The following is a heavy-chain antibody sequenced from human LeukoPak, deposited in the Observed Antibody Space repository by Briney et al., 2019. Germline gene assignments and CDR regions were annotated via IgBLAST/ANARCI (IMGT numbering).Heavy chain of an antibody. J-gene: IGHJ4*02. CDR3: ARRITGTLAPFAD. CDR1: GFTFSNHG. D-gene: IGHD1-20*01. V-gene: IGHV3-23*01. CDR2: ISPSGDIT. Sequence: GGSLRLSCAASGFTFSNHGMNWVRQAPGKGLEWVSGISPSGDITYYADSVKGRFTISRDNSKNTLYLEVISLTAEDTAVYYCARRITGTLAPFADWGQGTLVTVSS.